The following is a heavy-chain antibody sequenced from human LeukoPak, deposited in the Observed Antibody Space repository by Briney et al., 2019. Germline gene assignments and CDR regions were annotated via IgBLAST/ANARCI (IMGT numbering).Heavy chain of an antibody. V-gene: IGHV5-51*01. D-gene: IGHD2-15*01. CDR1: GYTFTSYW. CDR3: ARWLGYCSGGSCYSTKYYFDY. J-gene: IGHJ4*02. Sequence: KVSCKTSGYTFTSYWIGWVRQMPGKGLEWMGIIYPGDSDTRYSPSFQGQVTISADKSISTAYLQWSSLKASDTAMYYCARWLGYCSGGSCYSTKYYFDYWGQGTLVTVSS. CDR2: IYPGDSDT.